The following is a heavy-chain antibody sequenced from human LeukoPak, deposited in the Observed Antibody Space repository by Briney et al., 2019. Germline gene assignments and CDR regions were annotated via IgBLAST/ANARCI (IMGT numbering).Heavy chain of an antibody. CDR3: ARVSGSVDTAMAGFDY. V-gene: IGHV3-48*04. CDR1: GFTFSSYS. J-gene: IGHJ4*02. Sequence: PGGSLRLSCKTSGFTFSSYSINWARQAPGKGLEWVSHISRRSDTIYYADSVKGRFTMSRDNGKNSAFLQMNSLTGEDTAIYYCARVSGSVDTAMAGFDYWGQGTPVTVSS. CDR2: ISRRSDTI. D-gene: IGHD5-18*01.